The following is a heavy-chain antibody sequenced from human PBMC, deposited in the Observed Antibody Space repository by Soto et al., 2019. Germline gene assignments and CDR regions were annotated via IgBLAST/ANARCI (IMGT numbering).Heavy chain of an antibody. V-gene: IGHV1-3*05. D-gene: IGHD2-21*02. CDR3: ARSIVVVTALDY. CDR1: GYTFTSND. Sequence: QVQLVQSGAEDKKPGASVKVSCRASGYTFTSNDMHWLSQAPGQRLEWMGWINAGNGNTKYSQKFQGRVTITRDTSASTAYMELSSLRSEDTAVYYCARSIVVVTALDYWGQGTLVTVSS. J-gene: IGHJ4*02. CDR2: INAGNGNT.